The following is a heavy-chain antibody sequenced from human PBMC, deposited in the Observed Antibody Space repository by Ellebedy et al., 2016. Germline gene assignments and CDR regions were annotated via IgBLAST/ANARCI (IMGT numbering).Heavy chain of an antibody. J-gene: IGHJ4*02. D-gene: IGHD2-15*01. CDR2: VYYSGDT. CDR1: GVSIRRHY. V-gene: IGHV4-59*11. CDR3: ARGRVEADFIVVVAAAIYYFDY. Sequence: SETLSLTCTVSGVSIRRHYWNWIRQSPGKELEWLGYVYYSGDTDYNPSLKSRVTISVDTSKNQFSLKLSSVTAADTAVYYCARGRVEADFIVVVAAAIYYFDYWGQGTLVTVSS.